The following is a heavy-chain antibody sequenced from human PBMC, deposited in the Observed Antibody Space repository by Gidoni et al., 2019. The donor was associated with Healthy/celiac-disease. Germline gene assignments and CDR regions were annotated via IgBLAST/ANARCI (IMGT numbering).Heavy chain of an antibody. J-gene: IGHJ4*02. CDR3: AKEAEVATIGGFYDY. Sequence: EVLLLESGGGLVQPGGSLRLSCAASGFTFSNYAMSWGRQARGEGLEWVSAISGSGGSTYYADSGKGRFTIARANSKNTLYLQMNSLRAEDTAVYYCAKEAEVATIGGFYDYWGQGTLVTVSS. D-gene: IGHD5-12*01. CDR2: ISGSGGST. V-gene: IGHV3-23*01. CDR1: GFTFSNYA.